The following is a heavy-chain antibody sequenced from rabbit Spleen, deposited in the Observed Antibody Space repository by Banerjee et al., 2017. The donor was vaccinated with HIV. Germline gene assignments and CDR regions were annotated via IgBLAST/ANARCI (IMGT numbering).Heavy chain of an antibody. CDR2: IYGGNNGDT. J-gene: IGHJ4*01. CDR3: ARSAYVDTVYYTMGWFNL. CDR1: GFSLSSSYY. D-gene: IGHD8-1*01. Sequence: QSLEESGGDLVKPGASLTLTCTASGFSLSSSYYMCWVRQAPGKGLEWIACIYGGNNGDTYYASWAKGRFTISKTSSTTVTLQMTSLTAADTATYFCARSAYVDTVYYTMGWFNLWGPGTLVTVS. V-gene: IGHV1S40*01.